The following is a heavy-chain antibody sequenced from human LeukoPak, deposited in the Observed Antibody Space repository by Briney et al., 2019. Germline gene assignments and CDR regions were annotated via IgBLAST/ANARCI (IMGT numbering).Heavy chain of an antibody. CDR2: IYYSGST. V-gene: IGHV4-39*07. CDR3: ARDGTVNGSSSWYDRGELAHWYFDL. D-gene: IGHD6-13*01. J-gene: IGHJ2*01. CDR1: GGSISSSSYY. Sequence: PSETLSLTCTVSGGSISSSSYYWGWIRQPPGKGLEWIGSIYYSGSTYYNPSLKSRVTISVDTSKNQFSLKLSSVTAADTAVYYCARDGTVNGSSSWYDRGELAHWYFDLWGRGTLVTVSS.